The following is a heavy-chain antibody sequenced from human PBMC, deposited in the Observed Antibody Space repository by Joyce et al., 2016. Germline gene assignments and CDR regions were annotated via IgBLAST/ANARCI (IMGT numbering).Heavy chain of an antibody. CDR3: AREAYDCSGGSCYSSWFDP. CDR1: GYTFTSYG. V-gene: IGHV1-18*01. D-gene: IGHD2-15*01. J-gene: IGHJ5*02. Sequence: QVQLVQSGAEVKKPGASVKVSCTASGYTFTSYGISWVRQAPGQGLEWMGWISAYNGNTNYAQKLQGRVTMTTDTSTSTAYMELRSLRSDDTAVYYCAREAYDCSGGSCYSSWFDPWGQGTLVTVSS. CDR2: ISAYNGNT.